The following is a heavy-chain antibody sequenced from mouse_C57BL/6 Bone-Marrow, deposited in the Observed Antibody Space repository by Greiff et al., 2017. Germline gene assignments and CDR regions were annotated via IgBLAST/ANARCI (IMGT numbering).Heavy chain of an antibody. CDR3: ARWGYYGSSYD. CDR2: INPYNGGT. CDR1: GYTFTDYY. Sequence: EVQLVESGPVLVKPGASVKMSCKASGYTFTDYYMNWVKQSHGKSLEWIGVINPYNGGTSYNQKFKGKATLIVDKSSSTAYMELNSLTSEDSAVYYCARWGYYGSSYDWGQGTTLTVSS. D-gene: IGHD1-1*01. V-gene: IGHV1-19*01. J-gene: IGHJ2*01.